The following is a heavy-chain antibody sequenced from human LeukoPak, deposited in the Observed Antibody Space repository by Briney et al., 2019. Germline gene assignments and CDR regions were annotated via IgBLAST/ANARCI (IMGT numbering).Heavy chain of an antibody. Sequence: PGGSLRLSCAASGFTFSSYSMNWVRQAPGKGLEWVSSISSSSSYIYYADSVKGRFTISRDNAKNSLYLQMNSLRAEDTAVYYCARAQAPYCSGGSCYLYYYYGMDVWGQGTTVTVSS. V-gene: IGHV3-21*01. CDR1: GFTFSSYS. J-gene: IGHJ6*02. CDR3: ARAQAPYCSGGSCYLYYYYGMDV. D-gene: IGHD2-15*01. CDR2: ISSSSSYI.